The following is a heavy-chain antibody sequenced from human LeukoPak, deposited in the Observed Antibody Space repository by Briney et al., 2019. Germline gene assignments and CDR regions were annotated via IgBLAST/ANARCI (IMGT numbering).Heavy chain of an antibody. CDR3: AREKGFRMGFDI. V-gene: IGHV1-3*01. D-gene: IGHD1-14*01. CDR1: GYTFTTYA. Sequence: ASVKVSCKASGYTFTTYAMHWVRQAPGQRLEWMGWITGGNGNTKYSQKFQGRVTLIRDTSASTANMELSSLTSEDTAVFYCAREKGFRMGFDIWGQGTMVTVSS. J-gene: IGHJ3*02. CDR2: ITGGNGNT.